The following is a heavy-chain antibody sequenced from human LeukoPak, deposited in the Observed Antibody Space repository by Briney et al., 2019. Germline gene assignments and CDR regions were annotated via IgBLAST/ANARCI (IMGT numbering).Heavy chain of an antibody. CDR3: ARGDSWAIDAFDI. CDR1: GDSMTRGGYY. CDR2: IYHSGTT. V-gene: IGHV4-31*03. J-gene: IGHJ3*02. D-gene: IGHD2-2*02. Sequence: PSETLSLTCTVSGDSMTRGGYYWSWVRQHPGKGLEWIGFIYHSGTTFYNPSLEGRAAISVDTSQNQFSLKLTSVTAADTAVYYCARGDSWAIDAFDIWGQGTMVTVSS.